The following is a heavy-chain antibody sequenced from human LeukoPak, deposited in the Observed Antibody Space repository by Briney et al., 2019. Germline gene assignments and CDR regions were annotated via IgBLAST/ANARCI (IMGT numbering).Heavy chain of an antibody. CDR1: GFIFSSYA. D-gene: IGHD3-9*01. Sequence: GGSLRLSCAASGFIFSSYAMSWVRQAPGKGLEWVSVISDSGGNSYYADSVKGRFTISRDNSENTLYLQMNSLRVEDTAVYYCARTGAGGLNDILTGNDYWGQGTLVTVSS. CDR2: ISDSGGNS. V-gene: IGHV3-23*01. J-gene: IGHJ4*02. CDR3: ARTGAGGLNDILTGNDY.